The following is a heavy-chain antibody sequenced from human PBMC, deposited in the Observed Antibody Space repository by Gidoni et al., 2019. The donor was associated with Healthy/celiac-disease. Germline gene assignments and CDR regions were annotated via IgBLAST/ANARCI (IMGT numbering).Heavy chain of an antibody. Sequence: EVQLVESGGGLVKPGGSLRLPCAASGFTFSSYSMNWVRQAQGKGLEWVSSSSSRSSYRNYADSVKGRFTISRDNAKNSLYLQMNSLRAEDTAVYYCARALPHYYDSSGYPYYYDGMDVWGQGTTVTVSS. CDR2: SSSRSSYR. V-gene: IGHV3-21*01. J-gene: IGHJ6*02. CDR3: ARALPHYYDSSGYPYYYDGMDV. D-gene: IGHD3-22*01. CDR1: GFTFSSYS.